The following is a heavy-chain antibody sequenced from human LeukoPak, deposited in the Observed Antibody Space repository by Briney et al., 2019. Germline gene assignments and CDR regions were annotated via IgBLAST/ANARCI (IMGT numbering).Heavy chain of an antibody. D-gene: IGHD4-17*01. CDR1: GGSISSRSYY. J-gene: IGHJ3*02. CDR3: ARRDITVNAFDI. V-gene: IGHV4-39*01. CDR2: ISYTGST. Sequence: KPSETLSLTCTVSGGSISSRSYYWGWIRQSPGTGLEWIGTTISYTGSTYYNPSVKSRVTISADTSKNQSSLKLSSVTAADTAVYFCARRDITVNAFDIWGQGTMVTVSS.